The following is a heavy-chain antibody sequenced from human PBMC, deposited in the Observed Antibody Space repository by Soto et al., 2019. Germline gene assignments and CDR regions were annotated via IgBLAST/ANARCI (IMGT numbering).Heavy chain of an antibody. J-gene: IGHJ6*02. CDR2: INHSGST. V-gene: IGHV4-34*01. CDR3: ARDRVIEYYSYGMDA. D-gene: IGHD3-10*01. CDR1: GGSFSGYY. Sequence: PSETLSLTCAVYGGSFSGYYWSWIRQPPGKGLEWIGEINHSGSTNYNPSLKSRVTISVDTSKNQFSLKLSSVTAADTAVYYCARDRVIEYYSYGMDAWGQRTTVTVSS.